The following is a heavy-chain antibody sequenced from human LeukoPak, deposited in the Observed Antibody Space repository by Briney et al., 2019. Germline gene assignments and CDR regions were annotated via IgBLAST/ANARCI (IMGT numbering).Heavy chain of an antibody. J-gene: IGHJ4*02. D-gene: IGHD2-2*01. CDR2: IHHTGST. V-gene: IGHV4-38-2*02. Sequence: SETLSLTCSVSGYSISSGYYWGWIRQPPGKGLEWIGNIHHTGSTYYNPSLKSRVTISVDTSKNQFSLKLSSVTAADTAVYYCARVPSIVVVPAAHFDYWGQGTLVTVSS. CDR3: ARVPSIVVVPAAHFDY. CDR1: GYSISSGYY.